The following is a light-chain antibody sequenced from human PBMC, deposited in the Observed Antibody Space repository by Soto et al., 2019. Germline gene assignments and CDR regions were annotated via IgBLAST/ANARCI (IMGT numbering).Light chain of an antibody. V-gene: IGLV2-14*03. CDR2: DVT. CDR1: SSDVGGYNY. CDR3: ASYTSSNTLV. Sequence: QSALTQPASVSGSPGQSITISCAGTSSDVGGYNYVSWYQHLPGKAPKLMIYDVTNRPSGVSNRFSGSKSGDTASLTISGLQAEEEADYYCASYTSSNTLVFGGGTKLTVL. J-gene: IGLJ3*02.